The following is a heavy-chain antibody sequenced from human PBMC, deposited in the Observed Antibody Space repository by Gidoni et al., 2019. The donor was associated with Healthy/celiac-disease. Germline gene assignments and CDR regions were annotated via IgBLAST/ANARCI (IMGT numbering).Heavy chain of an antibody. J-gene: IGHJ4*02. CDR1: GGSFSGYY. V-gene: IGHV4-34*01. CDR2: INHSGSN. CDR3: ARASRTSIEPDY. Sequence: QVQLQQWGAGLLKPSETLSRTCAVYGGSFSGYYWSWIRQPPGKGLEWIGEINHSGSNNYNPSLKSRVTISVDTSKNQFSLKLSSVTAADTAVYYCARASRTSIEPDYWGQGTLVTVSS.